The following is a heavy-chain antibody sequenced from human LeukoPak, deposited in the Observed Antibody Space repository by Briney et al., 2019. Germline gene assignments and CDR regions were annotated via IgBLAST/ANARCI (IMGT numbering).Heavy chain of an antibody. CDR3: VKGPRQQRVTILYN. D-gene: IGHD6-13*01. V-gene: IGHV3-23*01. J-gene: IGHJ4*02. CDR1: GFTFSTHD. Sequence: PGGSLRLSCAASGFTFSTHDMGWVRQAPGKGLEWVSDISAGGGSTYYADSVKGRFTVSRDNSKNTVYLQMSSLRADDTALYYLVKGPRQQRVTILYNWGQGNLVTVSS. CDR2: ISAGGGST.